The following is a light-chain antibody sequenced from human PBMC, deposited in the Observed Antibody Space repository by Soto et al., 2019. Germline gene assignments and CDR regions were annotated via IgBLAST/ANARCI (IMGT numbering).Light chain of an antibody. J-gene: IGLJ1*01. V-gene: IGLV2-14*01. CDR1: SSDVGGYNY. Sequence: QSALTQPASVSGSPGQSITISCTGTSSDVGGYNYVSWYQQHPVKAPKLMIYDVTNRPSGVSDRFSGSKSGNTASLTISGLRAEDEADYYCSSYTSSSTPYVFGTGNKVTVL. CDR2: DVT. CDR3: SSYTSSSTPYV.